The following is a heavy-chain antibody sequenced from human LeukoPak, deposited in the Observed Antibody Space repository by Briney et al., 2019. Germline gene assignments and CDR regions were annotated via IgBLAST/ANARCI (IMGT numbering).Heavy chain of an antibody. CDR2: INPNSGGT. CDR1: GYTFTGYY. D-gene: IGHD3-22*01. Sequence: ASVKVSCKASGYTFTGYYMHWVRQAPGQGLEWMGRINPNSGGTNYAQKFQGRVTMTRDTSISTAYVELSRLRSDDTAVYYCARVAYDSSGYYYFDYWGQGTLVTVSS. J-gene: IGHJ4*02. V-gene: IGHV1-2*06. CDR3: ARVAYDSSGYYYFDY.